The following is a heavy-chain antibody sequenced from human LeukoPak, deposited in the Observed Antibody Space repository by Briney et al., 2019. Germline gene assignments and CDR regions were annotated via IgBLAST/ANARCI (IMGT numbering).Heavy chain of an antibody. J-gene: IGHJ4*02. D-gene: IGHD5-18*01. V-gene: IGHV3-23*01. CDR1: GCTFISYA. CDR3: AKDLGTGYSYGYDY. Sequence: GGSLRLSCAASGCTFISYAMSWVRQAPGKGLEWVSGISGGGCSTYYADSVKGRFTISRDNSKNTLYLQMNSLRAEGTAVYYCAKDLGTGYSYGYDYWGQGTLVTVSS. CDR2: ISGGGCST.